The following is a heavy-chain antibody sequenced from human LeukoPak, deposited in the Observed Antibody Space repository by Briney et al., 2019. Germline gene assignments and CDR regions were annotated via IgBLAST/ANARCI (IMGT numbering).Heavy chain of an antibody. D-gene: IGHD3-3*01. Sequence: PGGSLRLSCEASGVTFSSYVMSWVRQAPGKGLEWVSAISGSGGSTYYADSVKGRFTISRDNSKNTLYLQMNSLRAEDTAVYYCAKDRDRYDFWSGYSENGMDVWGQGTTVTVSS. V-gene: IGHV3-23*01. CDR3: AKDRDRYDFWSGYSENGMDV. J-gene: IGHJ6*02. CDR2: ISGSGGST. CDR1: GVTFSSYV.